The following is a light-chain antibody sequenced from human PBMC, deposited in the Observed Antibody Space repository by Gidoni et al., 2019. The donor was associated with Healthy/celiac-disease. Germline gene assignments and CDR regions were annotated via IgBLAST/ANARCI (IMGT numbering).Light chain of an antibody. Sequence: QSVLTQPPSASGTPGTRVTISCSGRSSNSGSNTGNWYQLLTGTAPKLLTYSNNQRPSGVPDRFSGSKSGPSASLAISGLQSEDEADYYCAAWDDSLNGPIVGGGTKLTVL. CDR1: SSNSGSNT. CDR2: SNN. V-gene: IGLV1-44*01. J-gene: IGLJ2*01. CDR3: AAWDDSLNGPI.